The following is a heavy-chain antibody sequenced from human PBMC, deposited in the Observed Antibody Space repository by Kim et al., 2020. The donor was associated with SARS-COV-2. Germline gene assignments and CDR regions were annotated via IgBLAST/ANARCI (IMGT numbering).Heavy chain of an antibody. CDR2: MNPNSGNT. Sequence: ASVKVSCKASGYTFTSYDINWVRQATGQGLEWMGWMNPNSGNTGYAQKFQGRVTMTRNTSISTAYMELSSLRSEDTAVYYCARAGEFHNSLTIFGVAPYGMDVWGQGTTVTVSS. CDR1: GYTFTSYD. D-gene: IGHD3-3*01. J-gene: IGHJ6*02. CDR3: ARAGEFHNSLTIFGVAPYGMDV. V-gene: IGHV1-8*01.